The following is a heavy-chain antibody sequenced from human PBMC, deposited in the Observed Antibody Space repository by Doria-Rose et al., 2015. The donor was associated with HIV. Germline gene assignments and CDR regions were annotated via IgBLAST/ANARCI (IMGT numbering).Heavy chain of an antibody. J-gene: IGHJ4*02. CDR1: GASVSSRGYY. D-gene: IGHD3-3*01. CDR3: ARMGSYRELDY. Sequence: QRQESGPGLVKPSATLSLTCGVSGASVSSRGYYWNWIRQVPGKGLESLGYTYYTGTSDYSPSLKSRLNMAVDTSKNQFSLKLSFVTVADTAVYYCARMGSYRELDYWGQGARVIGSA. CDR2: TYYTGTS. V-gene: IGHV4-31*11.